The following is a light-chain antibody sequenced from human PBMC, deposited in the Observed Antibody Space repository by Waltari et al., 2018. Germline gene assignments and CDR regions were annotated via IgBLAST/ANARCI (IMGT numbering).Light chain of an antibody. CDR1: QGISRN. J-gene: IGKJ2*01. CDR3: QQYNNWRT. Sequence: LMTQSPATLSVSPGERATLSCRASQGISRNLAWYQQKPGQAPRLLIYGASTRAPGVPARFSGSGSGTQFTLSISSLQSEDFAVYYCQQYNNWRTFGQGTKLEIK. CDR2: GAS. V-gene: IGKV3-15*01.